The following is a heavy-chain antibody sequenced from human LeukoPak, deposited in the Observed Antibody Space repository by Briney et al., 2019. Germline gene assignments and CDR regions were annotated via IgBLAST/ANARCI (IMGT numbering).Heavy chain of an antibody. CDR2: IYASGII. J-gene: IGHJ4*02. Sequence: SETLSLTCTVSGGSISTYYWSWVRQPPGKGLEFIGYIYASGIINYNPSPESGLIMSLDTSKNKFSLNLMSVTAAGAGVCWCARIFNDWGQGTLVTISS. CDR3: ARIFND. V-gene: IGHV4-59*01. CDR1: GGSISTYY.